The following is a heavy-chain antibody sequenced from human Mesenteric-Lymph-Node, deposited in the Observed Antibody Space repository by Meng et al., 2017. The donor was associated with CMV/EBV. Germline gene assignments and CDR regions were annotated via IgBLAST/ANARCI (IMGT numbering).Heavy chain of an antibody. CDR3: ARVSAYYYDSIGHDAFDI. D-gene: IGHD3-22*01. Sequence: GESLKISCAASGFTVSSNYMTWVRQAPGKGLEWVSVIYRGSTTYYADSVKGRFTISRDNSENTLYLQMNSLRAEDTAVYYCARVSAYYYDSIGHDAFDIWGQGTMVTVSS. J-gene: IGHJ3*02. CDR1: GFTVSSNY. V-gene: IGHV3-66*02. CDR2: IYRGSTT.